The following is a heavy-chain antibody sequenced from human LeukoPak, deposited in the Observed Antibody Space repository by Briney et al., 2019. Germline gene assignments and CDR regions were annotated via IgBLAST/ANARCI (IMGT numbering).Heavy chain of an antibody. CDR2: INHSGST. J-gene: IGHJ4*02. V-gene: IGHV4-34*01. CDR3: ARKRGGYSYGGAFDY. CDR1: GGSFSGYY. Sequence: SETLSLTCAVYGGSFSGYYWSWIRQPPGKGLEWIGEINHSGSTNYNPSLKSRVTISVDTSKNQFSLKLSSVTAAGTAVYYCARKRGGYSYGGAFDYWGQGTLVTVSS. D-gene: IGHD5-18*01.